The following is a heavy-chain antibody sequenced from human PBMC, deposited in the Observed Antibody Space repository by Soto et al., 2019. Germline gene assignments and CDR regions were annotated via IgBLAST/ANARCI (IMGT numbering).Heavy chain of an antibody. D-gene: IGHD2-2*01. CDR1: GDSVSSNSAT. J-gene: IGHJ5*02. CDR3: ARVTDSCKRWANWFDP. Sequence: SQTLSLTCAISGDSVSSNSATWNWIRQSPSRGLEWLGRTYYRSKWYNDYAVSVKSRITINPDTSKNQFSLQLNSVTPEDTAVYYCARVTDSCKRWANWFDPWGQGTLVTVSS. V-gene: IGHV6-1*01. CDR2: TYYRSKWYN.